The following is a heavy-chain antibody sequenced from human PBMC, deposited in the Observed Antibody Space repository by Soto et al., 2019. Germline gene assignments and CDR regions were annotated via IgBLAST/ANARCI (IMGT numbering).Heavy chain of an antibody. CDR2: IYYSGST. V-gene: IGHV4-39*01. D-gene: IGHD6-19*01. CDR3: ARSDTVAGKSNSFYGMDV. J-gene: IGHJ6*02. CDR1: GGSFSGSYN. Sequence: SETLSLTCAVYGGSFSGSYNWGWIRQPPGKGLEWIGNIYYSGSTYYNPSLKSRVTISVDTSKNQFSLKLSSVTAADTAIYYCARSDTVAGKSNSFYGMDVWGQGTMVTVSS.